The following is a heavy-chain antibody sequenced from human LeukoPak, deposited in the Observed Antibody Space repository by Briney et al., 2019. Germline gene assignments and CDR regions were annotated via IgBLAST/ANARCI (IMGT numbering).Heavy chain of an antibody. V-gene: IGHV1-2*02. Sequence: GASVKVSCKASGYTFTGYYMHWVRQAPGQGLEWMGWINPNSGGTNYAQKFQGRVTMTRDTSISTAYMELSRLRSEDTAVYYCARGASSETGYSSGWYLDWGQGTLVTVSS. CDR2: INPNSGGT. CDR1: GYTFTGYY. D-gene: IGHD6-19*01. J-gene: IGHJ4*02. CDR3: ARGASSETGYSSGWYLD.